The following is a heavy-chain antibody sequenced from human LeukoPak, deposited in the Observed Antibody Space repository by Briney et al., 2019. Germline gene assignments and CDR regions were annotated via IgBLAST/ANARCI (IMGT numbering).Heavy chain of an antibody. D-gene: IGHD6-19*01. CDR3: ARESAVAGPVGY. J-gene: IGHJ4*02. CDR2: INPNSGGT. Sequence: GASVKVSCKASGYTFTGYYMHWVRQAPGQGLEWMGRINPNSGGTNYAQKFQGRVTMTRDTSISTAYMELSRLRSDDTAVYYCARESAVAGPVGYWGQGTLVTVSS. CDR1: GYTFTGYY. V-gene: IGHV1-2*06.